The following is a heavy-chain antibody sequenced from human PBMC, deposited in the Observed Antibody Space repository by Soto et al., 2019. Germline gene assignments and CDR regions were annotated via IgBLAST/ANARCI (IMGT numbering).Heavy chain of an antibody. CDR1: GYTFTSYA. CDR3: ASGIHWGVVHRDAFDI. CDR2: INAGNGNT. D-gene: IGHD7-27*01. Sequence: QVQLVQSGAEVKKPGASVKVSCKASGYTFTSYAMHWVRQAPGQRLEWMGWINAGNGNTKYSQKFQGRVTITRDTSASTAYMELSSLRSEDTAVYYCASGIHWGVVHRDAFDIWGQGTMVTVSS. J-gene: IGHJ3*02. V-gene: IGHV1-3*01.